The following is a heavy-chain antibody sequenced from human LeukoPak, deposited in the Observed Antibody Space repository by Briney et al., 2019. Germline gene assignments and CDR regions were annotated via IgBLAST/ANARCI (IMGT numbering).Heavy chain of an antibody. CDR2: INGDGSST. CDR1: GLTFSSFW. CDR3: AKGTGDRGGFDY. J-gene: IGHJ4*02. V-gene: IGHV3-74*01. D-gene: IGHD7-27*01. Sequence: GGSLRLSCAASGLTFSSFWIHWVRQAPGKGLVWVSRINGDGSSTTYADSVRGRFTIFRDNAKNTLYLQMNSLRAEDTAIYYCAKGTGDRGGFDYWGQGSLVTVS.